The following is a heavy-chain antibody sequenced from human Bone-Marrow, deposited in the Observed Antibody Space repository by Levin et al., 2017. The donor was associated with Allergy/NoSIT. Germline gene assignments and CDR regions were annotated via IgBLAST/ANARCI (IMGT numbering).Heavy chain of an antibody. J-gene: IGHJ4*02. CDR2: ISGSGGST. D-gene: IGHD2-2*01. CDR1: GFTFSSYA. CDR3: AKDAGVVVVPAAPGRDY. V-gene: IGHV3-23*01. Sequence: LSLTCAASGFTFSSYAMSWVRQAPGKGLEWVSAISGSGGSTYYADSVKGRFTISRDNSKNTLYLQMNSLRAEDTAVYYCAKDAGVVVVPAAPGRDYWGQGTLVTVSS.